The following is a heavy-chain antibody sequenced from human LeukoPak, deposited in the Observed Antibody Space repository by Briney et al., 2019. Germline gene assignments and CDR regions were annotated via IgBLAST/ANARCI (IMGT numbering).Heavy chain of an antibody. CDR3: ARVTRGGGWGRGAFDI. D-gene: IGHD6-19*01. Sequence: GESLKISCQGSRYIFGDYWIGWVRQQPGKGLEWMGIIFPLDSDSRYSQSFQGQVTISVDKSISTAYLQWRSLRASDTAIYYCARVTRGGGWGRGAFDIWGQGTMVTVSS. CDR1: RYIFGDYW. J-gene: IGHJ3*02. CDR2: IFPLDSDS. V-gene: IGHV5-51*01.